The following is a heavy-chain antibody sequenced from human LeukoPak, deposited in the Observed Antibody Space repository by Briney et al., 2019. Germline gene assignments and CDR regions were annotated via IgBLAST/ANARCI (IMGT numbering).Heavy chain of an antibody. CDR2: IYYSGST. D-gene: IGHD6-19*01. Sequence: SETLSLTCTVSGGSISSSSYYWGWIRQPPGKGLEWIGSIYYSGSTYYNPSLRSRVTISVDTSKNQFSLKLSSVTAADTAVYYCARSKSSGWYGGIDYWGQGTLVTVSS. CDR3: ARSKSSGWYGGIDY. J-gene: IGHJ4*02. CDR1: GGSISSSSYY. V-gene: IGHV4-39*07.